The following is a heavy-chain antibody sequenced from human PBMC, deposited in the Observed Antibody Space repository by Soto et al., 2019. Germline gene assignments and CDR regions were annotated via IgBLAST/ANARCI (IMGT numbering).Heavy chain of an antibody. CDR2: ISSGSSTI. J-gene: IGHJ4*02. Sequence: GGSLRLSCAASGFTSSNYNMNWVRQAPGKGLEWVSYISSGSSTIYYADSVKGRFTISRDNAKNSLYLQMNSLRAEDTAVYYCARDPGGCSGGSCYSWYFDYWGQGTLVTVSS. CDR1: GFTSSNYN. D-gene: IGHD2-15*01. CDR3: ARDPGGCSGGSCYSWYFDY. V-gene: IGHV3-48*01.